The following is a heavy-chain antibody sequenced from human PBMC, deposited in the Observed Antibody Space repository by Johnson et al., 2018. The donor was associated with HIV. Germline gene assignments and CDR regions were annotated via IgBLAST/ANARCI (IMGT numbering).Heavy chain of an antibody. J-gene: IGHJ3*02. D-gene: IGHD3-9*01. CDR3: AKPFPRWFAPLETAFDI. CDR2: ISYDGSNK. CDR1: GLTFSSYG. Sequence: QMLLVESGGGVVQPGQSLRLSCAASGLTFSSYGMHWVRQAPGKGLEWVALISYDGSNKYYADSVKGRFTISRDNSKNTLYLQMNSLRPEATAVYYCAKPFPRWFAPLETAFDIWGQGTMVTVSS. V-gene: IGHV3-30*18.